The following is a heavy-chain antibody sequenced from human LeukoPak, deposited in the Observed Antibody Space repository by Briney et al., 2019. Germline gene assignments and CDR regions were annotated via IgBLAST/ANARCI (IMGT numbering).Heavy chain of an antibody. CDR1: GGTFSSYA. J-gene: IGHJ4*02. V-gene: IGHV1-69*06. CDR2: IIPIFGTA. D-gene: IGHD3-10*01. CDR3: ARDQGGLNYYGSGQTFDY. Sequence: SVTVSCKASGGTFSSYAISWVRQAPGQGLEWMGGIIPIFGTANYAQKFQGRVTITADKSTSTAYMELSSLRSEDTAVYYCARDQGGLNYYGSGQTFDYWGQGTLVTVSS.